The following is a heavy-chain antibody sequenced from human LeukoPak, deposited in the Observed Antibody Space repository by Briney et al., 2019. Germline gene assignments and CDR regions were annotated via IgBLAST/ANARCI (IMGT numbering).Heavy chain of an antibody. V-gene: IGHV3-23*01. J-gene: IGHJ4*02. Sequence: GGSLRLSCVASGFTLSGYAMSWVRQAPGKGLEWVSAISSRSEATYYADSVKGRFTISRDNSKNTLYLQMNSLRAEDTAVYYCAKASWWLQLHYFDYWGQGTLVTVSS. D-gene: IGHD5-24*01. CDR1: GFTLSGYA. CDR3: AKASWWLQLHYFDY. CDR2: ISSRSEAT.